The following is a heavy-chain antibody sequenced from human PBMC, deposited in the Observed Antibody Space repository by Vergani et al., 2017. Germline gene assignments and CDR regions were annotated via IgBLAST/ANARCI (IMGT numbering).Heavy chain of an antibody. D-gene: IGHD3-9*01. Sequence: QVQVVQSGAEAKKSGASVKVSCKTSGYTFRHYYMHWVRQAPGQGLERMGIINPSGGHTNYAQKFQGRVTMTRDTSTSTVYMELSSLRSEDTAIYYCVGGYYGSLTGYRYWGQGTLVTVSA. CDR2: INPSGGHT. V-gene: IGHV1-46*03. J-gene: IGHJ4*02. CDR1: GYTFRHYY. CDR3: VGGYYGSLTGYRY.